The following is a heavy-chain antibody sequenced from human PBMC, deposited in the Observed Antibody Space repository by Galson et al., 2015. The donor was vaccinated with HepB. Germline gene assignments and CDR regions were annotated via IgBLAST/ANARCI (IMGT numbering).Heavy chain of an antibody. CDR3: AREALRLASYYYYGMDV. CDR1: GFTFSSYA. CDR2: ISYDGSNK. Sequence: SLRLSCAASGFTFSSYAMHWVRQAPGKGLEWVAVISYDGSNKYYADSMKGRFTISRDNSKNTLYLQMNSLRAEDTAVYYCAREALRLASYYYYGMDVWGQGTTVTVSS. J-gene: IGHJ6*02. V-gene: IGHV3-30*04. D-gene: IGHD3-9*01.